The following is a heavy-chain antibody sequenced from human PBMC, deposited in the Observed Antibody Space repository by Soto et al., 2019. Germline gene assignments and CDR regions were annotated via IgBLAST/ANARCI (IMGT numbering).Heavy chain of an antibody. J-gene: IGHJ4*02. Sequence: QVQLVESGGGVAQPGRSLRLSCAASGFTFSSYGMHWVRQAPGKGLEWVAVIWYDGSNKYYADSVKGRFTISRDNSKNTLYLQMNSLRAEDTAVYYCARDRTYYGPESQPGAIDYWGQGTLVTVSS. CDR3: ARDRTYYGPESQPGAIDY. D-gene: IGHD3-10*01. V-gene: IGHV3-33*01. CDR1: GFTFSSYG. CDR2: IWYDGSNK.